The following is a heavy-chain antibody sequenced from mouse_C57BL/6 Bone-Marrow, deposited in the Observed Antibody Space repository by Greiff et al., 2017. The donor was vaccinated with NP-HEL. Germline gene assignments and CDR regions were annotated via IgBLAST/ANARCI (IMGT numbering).Heavy chain of an antibody. CDR2: IRSKSNNYAT. CDR3: VRRGPPRGGYFDV. Sequence: EVQLVESGGGLVQPKGSLKLSCAASGFSFNTYAMNWVRQAPGKGLEWVARIRSKSNNYATYYADSVKDRFTISRDDSESMLYLQMNNLKTEDTAMYYCVRRGPPRGGYFDVWGTGTSVTVSS. V-gene: IGHV10-1*01. J-gene: IGHJ1*03. D-gene: IGHD3-3*01. CDR1: GFSFNTYA.